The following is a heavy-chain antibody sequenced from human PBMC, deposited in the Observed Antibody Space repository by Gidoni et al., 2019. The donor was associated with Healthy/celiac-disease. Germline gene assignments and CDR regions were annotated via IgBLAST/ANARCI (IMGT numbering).Heavy chain of an antibody. J-gene: IGHJ4*02. CDR2: IYHSGST. CDR3: ARSSRGLYGGKEVAY. Sequence: QVQLQESGPVLVKPSGTLSLTCPVSGGSIISSNWWSWVRQPPGKGLEWIGEIYHSGSTNYNPSLKSRVTISVDKSKNQFSLKLSSVTAADTAVYYCARSSRGLYGGKEVAYWGQGTLVTVSS. D-gene: IGHD4-17*01. V-gene: IGHV4-4*02. CDR1: GGSIISSNW.